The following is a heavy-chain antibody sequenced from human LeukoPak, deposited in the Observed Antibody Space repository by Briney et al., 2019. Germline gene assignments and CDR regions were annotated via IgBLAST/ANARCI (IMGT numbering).Heavy chain of an antibody. J-gene: IGHJ6*03. CDR2: MNPNSGNT. Sequence: ASVKVSCKASGYTFKNYDINWVRQATGQGLEWMGWMNPNSGNTGYAQKFQGRVTMTRNTSISTAYMELSSLRSEDTAVYYCARARNYYYMDVWGKGTTVTVSS. V-gene: IGHV1-8*02. CDR3: ARARNYYYMDV. CDR1: GYTFKNYD. D-gene: IGHD1-14*01.